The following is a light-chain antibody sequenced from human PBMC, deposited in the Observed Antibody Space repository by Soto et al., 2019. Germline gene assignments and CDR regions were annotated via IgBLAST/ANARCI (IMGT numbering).Light chain of an antibody. CDR1: QSISSY. V-gene: IGKV1-39*01. J-gene: IGKJ5*01. CDR3: QQGDSTPFT. CDR2: ADS. Sequence: DIPMTQSPSSLSASVGDRVTITCRASQSISSYLNWYQQKQGKAPKIMIYADSSLQSGVPSRFSGSGSGTDFTLTISSLQPEDFATYYCQQGDSTPFTFGQGTGLEMK.